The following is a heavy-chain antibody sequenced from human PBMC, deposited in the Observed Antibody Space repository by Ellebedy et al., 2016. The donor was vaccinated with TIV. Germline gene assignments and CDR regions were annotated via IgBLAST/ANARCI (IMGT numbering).Heavy chain of an antibody. CDR3: AKGSYCGGDW. Sequence: GGSLRLXXAASGFTFSSYNMNWVRQAPGKGLEWVSGISGSGGVTFYADSVKGRFTISRDISDKTLYLQMDSLRDEDTAVYFCAKGSYCGGDWWGQGTLVTVSS. V-gene: IGHV3-23*01. D-gene: IGHD2-21*01. CDR1: GFTFSSYN. J-gene: IGHJ1*01. CDR2: ISGSGGVT.